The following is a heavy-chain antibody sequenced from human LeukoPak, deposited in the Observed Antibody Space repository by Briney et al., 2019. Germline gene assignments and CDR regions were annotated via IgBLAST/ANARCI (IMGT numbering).Heavy chain of an antibody. Sequence: VASVKVSCKASGYTFTGYYMHWVRQAPGQGLEWMGWINPNSGGTNYAHKFQGRVTITRNTSISTAYMELSSLRSEDTAVYYCARGESYYSSGWYPVYYYYYMDVWGKGTTVTVSS. CDR2: INPNSGGT. V-gene: IGHV1-2*02. CDR3: ARGESYYSSGWYPVYYYYYMDV. D-gene: IGHD6-19*01. J-gene: IGHJ6*03. CDR1: GYTFTGYY.